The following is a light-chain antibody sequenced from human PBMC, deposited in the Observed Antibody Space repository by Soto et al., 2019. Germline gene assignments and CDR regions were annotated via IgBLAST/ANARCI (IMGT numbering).Light chain of an antibody. CDR1: QSLLHSNGYNY. CDR2: LGS. CDR3: MQALQMSIT. J-gene: IGKJ5*01. Sequence: DIVMTQSPLSLPVTPGEPASISCRSSQSLLHSNGYNYLDWFLQKPGQSPQLLIYLGSNRASGVPDRFSGSGSGTDFTLRISRVEAEDVGVYYCMQALQMSITFGQGTRLESK. V-gene: IGKV2-28*01.